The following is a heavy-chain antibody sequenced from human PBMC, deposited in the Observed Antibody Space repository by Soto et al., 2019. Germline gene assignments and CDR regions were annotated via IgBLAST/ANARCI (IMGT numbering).Heavy chain of an antibody. CDR3: ARSGLTVTTSYYYGMDV. CDR2: IYHSGST. Sequence: QVQLQESGPGLVKPSETLSLTCAVSGYSISSGYYWGWIRQPPGKGLEWIGSIYHSGSTYYNPSLKSRVTISVDTSKNQFSLKLSSVTAADTAVYYCARSGLTVTTSYYYGMDVWGQGTTVTVSS. CDR1: GYSISSGYY. J-gene: IGHJ6*02. D-gene: IGHD4-4*01. V-gene: IGHV4-38-2*01.